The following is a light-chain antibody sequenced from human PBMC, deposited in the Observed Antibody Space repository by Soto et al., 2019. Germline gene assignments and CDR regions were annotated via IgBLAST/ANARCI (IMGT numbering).Light chain of an antibody. J-gene: IGKJ2*01. CDR3: QQYGSSPRT. CDR1: QSVSSSY. CDR2: GAS. V-gene: IGKV3-20*01. Sequence: EIVLTQSPGTLSLSPGERATLSCRASQSVSSSYLAWYQQKSGQAPRLLIYGASKRATGIPDRFSGSGSGTDFTLTIRRLEPEDFAVYYCQQYGSSPRTFGQGTKLEIK.